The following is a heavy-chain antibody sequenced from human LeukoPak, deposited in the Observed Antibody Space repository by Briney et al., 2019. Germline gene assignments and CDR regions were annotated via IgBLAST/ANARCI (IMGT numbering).Heavy chain of an antibody. D-gene: IGHD3-10*01. CDR2: INPNSGGT. Sequence: GASVKVSCKTSGYTFTGYYMHWVRQAPGQGLEWMGWINPNSGGTNYAQKFQGRVTMTRDMSTSTDYMELSSLRSDDTALYYCATSITMVRGVIISGDWFDPWGQGTLVTVSS. V-gene: IGHV1-2*02. CDR1: GYTFTGYY. CDR3: ATSITMVRGVIISGDWFDP. J-gene: IGHJ5*02.